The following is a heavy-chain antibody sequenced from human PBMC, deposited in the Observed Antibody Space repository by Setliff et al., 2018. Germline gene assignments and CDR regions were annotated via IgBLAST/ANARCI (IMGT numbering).Heavy chain of an antibody. CDR3: AREGVDSRSSTDYRYYMDV. J-gene: IGHJ6*03. CDR2: IIPIFGTT. Sequence: AASVKVSCKASGGTLKNYGISWVRQAPGQGLEWMGGIIPIFGTTNYAQKFQGRATIITDESTSTAYMELSSLRSEDTAVYYCAREGVDSRSSTDYRYYMDVWGKGTTVTVSS. D-gene: IGHD6-6*01. V-gene: IGHV1-69*05. CDR1: GGTLKNYG.